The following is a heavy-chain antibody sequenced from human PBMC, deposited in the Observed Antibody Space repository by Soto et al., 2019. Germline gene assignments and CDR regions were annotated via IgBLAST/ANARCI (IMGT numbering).Heavy chain of an antibody. Sequence: PSYTLSLTSTLPGLSISSYHSCCIQQPAGKGLEWIGRIYTSGSTNYNPSLKSRVTMSVDTSKNQFSLKLSSVTAADTAVYYCARDAGIVEDYYFDYWGQGTLVTVS. CDR1: GLSISSYH. CDR3: ARDAGIVEDYYFDY. V-gene: IGHV4-4*07. J-gene: IGHJ4*02. CDR2: IYTSGST. D-gene: IGHD1-26*01.